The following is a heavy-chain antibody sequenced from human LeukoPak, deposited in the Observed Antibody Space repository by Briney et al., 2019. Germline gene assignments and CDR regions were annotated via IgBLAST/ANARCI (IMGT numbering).Heavy chain of an antibody. CDR3: ARVSGGSYFREFGP. D-gene: IGHD1-26*01. CDR1: GFTFSSYW. CDR2: INSDGSST. J-gene: IGHJ5*02. V-gene: IGHV3-74*01. Sequence: GGSLRLSCAASGFTFSSYWMHWVRQAPGKGLVWVSRINSDGSSTSYADSVKGRFTISRDNAKNSLYLQMNSLRAEDTAVYYCARVSGGSYFREFGPWGQGTLVTVSS.